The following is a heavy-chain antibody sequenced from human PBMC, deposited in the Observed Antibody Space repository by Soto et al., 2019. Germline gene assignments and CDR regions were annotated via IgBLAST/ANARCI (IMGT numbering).Heavy chain of an antibody. CDR2: IVVGSGNT. J-gene: IGHJ4*02. Sequence: QMQLVQSGPEVKKPGTSVKVSCKASGFTFTSSAVQWVRQARGQRLEWIGWIVVGSGNTNYAQKFQERVTMTRDMSKSTAYMELSSLRSEDTAVYYCAADLAIFGVGNYYFDYWGQGTLRTDYS. D-gene: IGHD3-3*01. CDR3: AADLAIFGVGNYYFDY. V-gene: IGHV1-58*01. CDR1: GFTFTSSA.